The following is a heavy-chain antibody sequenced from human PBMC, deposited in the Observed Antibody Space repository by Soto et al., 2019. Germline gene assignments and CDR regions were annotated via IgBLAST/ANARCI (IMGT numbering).Heavy chain of an antibody. D-gene: IGHD6-6*01. CDR2: INHSGST. CDR1: GGSFSGYY. CDR3: ARGSFSSSSSWFDP. V-gene: IGHV4-34*01. J-gene: IGHJ5*02. Sequence: SETLSLTCAIYGGSFSGYYWSWIRQPPGKGLEWIGEINHSGSTNYNPSLKSRVTISVDTSKNQFSLKLTSVTAADTSVYYCARGSFSSSSSWFDPWGRGTLVTVSS.